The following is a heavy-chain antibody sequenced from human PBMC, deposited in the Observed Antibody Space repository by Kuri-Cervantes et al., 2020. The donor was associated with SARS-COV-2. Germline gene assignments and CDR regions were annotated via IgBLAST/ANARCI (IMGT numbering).Heavy chain of an antibody. J-gene: IGHJ3*02. V-gene: IGHV3-33*01. CDR1: GFTFSSYG. CDR2: IWYDGSNK. CDR3: ARENPYCSGGSCYSGAFDI. D-gene: IGHD2-15*01. Sequence: GGALRLWCAASGFTFSSYGMHWVRQAPGKGLEWVAVIWYDGSNKYYADSVKGRFTIYRDNSKNTLYLQMNSLRAEDTAVYYCARENPYCSGGSCYSGAFDIWGQGTMVTVSS.